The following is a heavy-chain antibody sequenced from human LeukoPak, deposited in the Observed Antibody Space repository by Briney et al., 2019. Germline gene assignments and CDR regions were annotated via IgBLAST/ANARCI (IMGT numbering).Heavy chain of an antibody. CDR2: IIPIFGIA. D-gene: IGHD2-2*01. Sequence: ASVKVSFKASGGTLNHYAISWVGQAPGEGLEGVGGIIPIFGIANYPQKLQGRVTIPADESTSTAYMELSSLRSEDTAVYYCARDHRIVVVPAAMGDAFDIWGQGTMVTVSS. CDR3: ARDHRIVVVPAAMGDAFDI. V-gene: IGHV1-69*13. CDR1: GGTLNHYA. J-gene: IGHJ3*02.